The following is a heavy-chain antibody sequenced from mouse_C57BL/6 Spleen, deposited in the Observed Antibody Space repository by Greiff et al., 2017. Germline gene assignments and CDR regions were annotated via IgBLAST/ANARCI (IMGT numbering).Heavy chain of an antibody. CDR3: TIYYDYSWYFDV. Sequence: VQLQQSGAELVRPGASVTLSCKASGYTFTDYEMHWVKQTPVHGLEWIGAIDPETGGTAYNQKFKGKAILTADKSSSTAYMELRSLTSEDSAVYCCTIYYDYSWYFDVRGTGTTVTVSS. CDR2: IDPETGGT. D-gene: IGHD2-4*01. V-gene: IGHV1-15*01. CDR1: GYTFTDYE. J-gene: IGHJ1*03.